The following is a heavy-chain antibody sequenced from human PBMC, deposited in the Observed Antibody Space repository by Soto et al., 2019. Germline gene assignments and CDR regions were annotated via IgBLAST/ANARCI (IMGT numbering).Heavy chain of an antibody. CDR3: ARGDSSSWYIYYYYGMDV. D-gene: IGHD6-13*01. V-gene: IGHV3-21*01. J-gene: IGHJ6*02. CDR2: ISSSSSYI. CDR1: GFTFSSYS. Sequence: PGGSLRLSCAASGFTFSSYSMNWVRQAPGKGLEWVSSISSSSSYIYYADSVKGRFTISRDNAKNSLYLQMNSLRAEDTAVYYCARGDSSSWYIYYYYGMDVWGQGTTVTVSS.